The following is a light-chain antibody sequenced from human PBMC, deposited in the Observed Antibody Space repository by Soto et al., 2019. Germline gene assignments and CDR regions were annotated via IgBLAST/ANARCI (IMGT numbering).Light chain of an antibody. CDR3: QQYGSSST. CDR2: GAS. V-gene: IGKV3-20*01. CDR1: QSISSN. Sequence: EIVLTQSPDTLSLSPGERATLSCRASQSISSNLVWYQQKPGQAPRLLIYGASSRPTGIPDRFSGSGSGTDFTLTISRLEPEDFAVYYCQQYGSSSTFGQGTRLEI. J-gene: IGKJ5*01.